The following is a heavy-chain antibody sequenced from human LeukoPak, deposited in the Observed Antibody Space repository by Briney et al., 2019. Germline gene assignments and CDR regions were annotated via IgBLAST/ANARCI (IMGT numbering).Heavy chain of an antibody. D-gene: IGHD2-2*01. V-gene: IGHV3-9*01. Sequence: GGSLRLSCAASGFTFDDYAMHWVRQAPGKGLEWVSGISWNSGSIGYADSVKGRFTISRDNAKNSLYLQMNSLRAEDTAFYYCAKRVEYCSSTSCYGYFDYWGQGTLVTVSS. CDR2: ISWNSGSI. CDR1: GFTFDDYA. J-gene: IGHJ4*02. CDR3: AKRVEYCSSTSCYGYFDY.